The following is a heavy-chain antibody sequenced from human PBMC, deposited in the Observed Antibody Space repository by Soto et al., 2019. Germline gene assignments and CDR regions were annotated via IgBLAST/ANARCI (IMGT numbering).Heavy chain of an antibody. J-gene: IGHJ4*02. V-gene: IGHV4-39*01. CDR2: IYYSGST. D-gene: IGHD3-10*01. CDR3: ARRVLLWFGELLSQPKEFDY. CDR1: GGSISSSSYY. Sequence: SETLSLTCTVSGGSISSSSYYWGWIRQPPGKGLEWIGSIYYSGSTYYNPSLKSRVTISVDTSKNQFSLKLSSVTAADTAVYYWARRVLLWFGELLSQPKEFDYWGQGTLVTVSS.